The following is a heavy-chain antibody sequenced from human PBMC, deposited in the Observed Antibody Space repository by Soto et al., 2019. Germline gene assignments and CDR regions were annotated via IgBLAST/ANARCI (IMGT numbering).Heavy chain of an antibody. CDR2: INSDGSTT. CDR1: EFTFSSYW. CDR3: ARPRYDGSGTPFDY. V-gene: IGHV3-74*01. D-gene: IGHD3-22*01. J-gene: IGHJ4*02. Sequence: EVQLVESGGGLVQPGGSLRLSCAASEFTFSSYWMHWVRQAPGKWLVWVSRINSDGSTTTYADSVKGRFTISRDNAKNTLFLQMNSLRAEDTAVYYCARPRYDGSGTPFDYWGQGTLVTVSS.